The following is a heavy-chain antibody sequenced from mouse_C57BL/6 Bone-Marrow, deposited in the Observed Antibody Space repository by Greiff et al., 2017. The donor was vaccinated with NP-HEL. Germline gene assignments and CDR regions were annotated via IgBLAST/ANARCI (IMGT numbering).Heavy chain of an antibody. Sequence: DVQLQESGPGLVKPSQSLSLTCSVTGYSITSGYYWNWIRQFPGNKLEWMGYISYDGSNNYNPSLKNRISITRDTSKNQFFLKLNSVTTEDTATYYCAREEIYYGSSYWWYFDVWGTGTTVTVSS. V-gene: IGHV3-6*01. CDR3: AREEIYYGSSYWWYFDV. CDR2: ISYDGSN. CDR1: GYSITSGYY. D-gene: IGHD1-1*01. J-gene: IGHJ1*03.